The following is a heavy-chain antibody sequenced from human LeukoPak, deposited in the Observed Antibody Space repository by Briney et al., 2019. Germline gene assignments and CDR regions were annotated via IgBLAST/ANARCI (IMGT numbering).Heavy chain of an antibody. CDR3: ARDPRWGSLGAFDI. CDR2: IYHSGST. Sequence: SETLSLTCNVSGYSISSGYYWGWIRQPPGKGLEWIGSIYHSGSTYYNPSLKSRVTISVDTSKNQFSLKLSSVTAADTAVYYCARDPRWGSLGAFDIWGQGTMVTVSS. D-gene: IGHD2-21*01. CDR1: GYSISSGYY. V-gene: IGHV4-38-2*02. J-gene: IGHJ3*02.